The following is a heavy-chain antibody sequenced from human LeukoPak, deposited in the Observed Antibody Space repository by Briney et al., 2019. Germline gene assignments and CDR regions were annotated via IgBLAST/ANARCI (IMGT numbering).Heavy chain of an antibody. Sequence: GGSLRLLCAASVFTFSSYAMSWVPHAPGKGLEWVSAISGGGGSTYYADSVKGRFTISRDNSKNTLYLEMNSLRAEDTAVYYCAKDRPSATRGIGWGQGTLVTVSS. J-gene: IGHJ4*02. CDR3: AKDRPSATRGIG. CDR1: VFTFSSYA. D-gene: IGHD1-26*01. CDR2: ISGGGGST. V-gene: IGHV3-23*01.